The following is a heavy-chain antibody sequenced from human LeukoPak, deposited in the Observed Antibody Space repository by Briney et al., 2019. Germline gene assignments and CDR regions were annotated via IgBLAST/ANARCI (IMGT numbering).Heavy chain of an antibody. CDR2: INPNSGGT. CDR3: ERVVVIADPFDY. V-gene: IGHV1-2*02. D-gene: IGHD2-21*01. J-gene: IGHJ4*02. Sequence: GASVKVSCKASGYTFTGYYMHWVRQAPGQGLEWMGWINPNSGGTNYAQKFQGRVTMTRDTSISTAYMELSRLRSDDTAVYYCERVVVIADPFDYWGQGTLVTVSS. CDR1: GYTFTGYY.